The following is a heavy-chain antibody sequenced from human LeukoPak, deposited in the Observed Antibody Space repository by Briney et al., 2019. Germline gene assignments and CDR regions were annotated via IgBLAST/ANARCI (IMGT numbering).Heavy chain of an antibody. D-gene: IGHD3-22*01. V-gene: IGHV1-2*02. CDR3: ARARLDYYYYYYMDV. CDR1: GYTFTGYY. Sequence: GASVKVSCKASGYTFTGYYMHWVRQAPGQGLEWMGWINPNSGGTNYAQKFQGRVTMTRDTSISTAYMELSRLRSDDTAVYYCARARLDYYYYYYMDVWGKGTTVTVSS. J-gene: IGHJ6*03. CDR2: INPNSGGT.